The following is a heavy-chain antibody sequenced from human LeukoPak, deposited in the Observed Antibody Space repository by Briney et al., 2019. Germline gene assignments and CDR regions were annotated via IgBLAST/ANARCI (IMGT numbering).Heavy chain of an antibody. CDR3: ARGLYSSGWYFDC. CDR1: RFTISSNY. J-gene: IGHJ4*02. Sequence: GGSLRLSCAASRFTISSNYMSWVRQAPGKGLDWVSVISSGGSTYYSDSVKGRFTISRDNSKNTLYLQMNTLRAEDTAVYYCARGLYSSGWYFDCWGQGTLVTVSS. CDR2: ISSGGST. V-gene: IGHV3-66*01. D-gene: IGHD6-19*01.